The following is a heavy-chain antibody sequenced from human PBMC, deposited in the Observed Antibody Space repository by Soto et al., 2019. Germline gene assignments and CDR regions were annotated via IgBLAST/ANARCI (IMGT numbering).Heavy chain of an antibody. D-gene: IGHD6-25*01. J-gene: IGHJ4*02. CDR3: ARAVSLGVAAAGYFDS. CDR1: GFTFSNYP. CDR2: ISYDGKRK. Sequence: QVHLAELGGGVVQPGKSLRLSCAASGFTFSNYPMNWVRQAPGKGLEWVGVISYDGKRKHYADSVKGRCTISRDNPRNSLYLQMKSLRVEDTAVYYCARAVSLGVAAAGYFDSWGQGAQVTVSS. V-gene: IGHV3-30*04.